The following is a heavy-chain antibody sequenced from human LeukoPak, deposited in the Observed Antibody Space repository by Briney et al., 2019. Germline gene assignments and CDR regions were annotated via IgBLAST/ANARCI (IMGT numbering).Heavy chain of an antibody. CDR1: GFTFSSYS. CDR3: ARPDLLLSLDY. D-gene: IGHD3-10*01. V-gene: IGHV3-48*01. J-gene: IGHJ4*02. CDR2: ISSSSSTI. Sequence: GGSLRLSCAASGFTFSSYSMNWVRQAPGKGLEWVSYISSSSSTIYYADSVKGRFTISRDNAKNSLYLQMNSLRAEDTAVYYCARPDLLLSLDYWGQGTLVTVSS.